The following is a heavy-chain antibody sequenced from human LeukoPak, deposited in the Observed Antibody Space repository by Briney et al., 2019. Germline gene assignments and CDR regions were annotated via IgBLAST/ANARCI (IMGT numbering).Heavy chain of an antibody. D-gene: IGHD6-19*01. V-gene: IGHV4-39*01. CDR2: IYYSGNT. CDR1: GGSTSSSIYY. Sequence: SETLSLTCTVSGGSTSSSIYYWGWIRQPPGKGLEWIGSIYYSGNTYYNPSLKSRVTISVDTSKNQFSLKLSSVTAADTAVYYCASSNRFYNSGWQYYFDYWGQGTLVTVSS. J-gene: IGHJ4*02. CDR3: ASSNRFYNSGWQYYFDY.